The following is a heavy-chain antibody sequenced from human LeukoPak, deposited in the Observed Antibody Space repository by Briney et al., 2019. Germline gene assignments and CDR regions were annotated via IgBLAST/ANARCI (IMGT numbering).Heavy chain of an antibody. CDR1: GGSFSGYY. D-gene: IGHD5-18*01. CDR3: ARYRGSKWIQLGSPFDY. J-gene: IGHJ4*02. Sequence: SETLSLTCAVYGGSFSGYYWSWIRQPPGKGLERIGEINHSGSTNYNPSPKSRVTISVDTSKNQFSLKLSSVTAADTAVYYCARYRGSKWIQLGSPFDYWGQGTLVTVSS. CDR2: INHSGST. V-gene: IGHV4-34*01.